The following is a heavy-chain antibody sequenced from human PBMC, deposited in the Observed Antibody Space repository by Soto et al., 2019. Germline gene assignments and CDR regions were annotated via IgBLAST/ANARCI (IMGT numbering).Heavy chain of an antibody. CDR2: MSHSGGT. D-gene: IGHD1-1*01. CDR1: GGFVSSGSYY. Sequence: QVQLQQWGAGLLKPSETLSLTCAVYGGFVSSGSYYWSWIRQPPGKGLEWIGEMSHSGGTHFNPSLKSRVTISVDTSKNQFSLNMSSVTAADTALYYCARVERGTATTVVDAFDIWGPWTMVTVSS. J-gene: IGHJ3*02. CDR3: ARVERGTATTVVDAFDI. V-gene: IGHV4-34*01.